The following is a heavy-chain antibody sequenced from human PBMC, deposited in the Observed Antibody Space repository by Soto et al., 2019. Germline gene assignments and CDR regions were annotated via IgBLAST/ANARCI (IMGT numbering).Heavy chain of an antibody. CDR1: GFTFSSYS. CDR3: ARDLGIAARKYYYGMDV. Sequence: EVQLVESGGGLVKPGGSLRLSCAASGFTFSSYSMNWVRQAPGKGLEWVSSISSSSSYIYYADSVKGRFTISRDNAKNSLYLQMNSLGVEDTAVYYCARDLGIAARKYYYGMDVWGQGTTVTVSS. CDR2: ISSSSSYI. J-gene: IGHJ6*02. V-gene: IGHV3-21*01. D-gene: IGHD6-6*01.